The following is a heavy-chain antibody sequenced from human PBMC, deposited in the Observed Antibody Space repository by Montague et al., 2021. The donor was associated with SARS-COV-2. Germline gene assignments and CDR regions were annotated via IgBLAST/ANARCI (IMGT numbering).Heavy chain of an antibody. CDR2: IYYRGST. CDR3: ATQEDPSGCIPGPFDF. D-gene: IGHD6-19*01. V-gene: IGHV4-39*01. J-gene: IGHJ4*02. CDR1: GGSISSSSYY. Sequence: SETLSLTCTVSGGSISSSSYYRAWIRQPPGKGLEWIGSIYYRGSTYYNPSPKSRVFISVDTSKNQLSLTLTSVTAADTAVYYCATQEDPSGCIPGPFDFWGQGTLLSVSS.